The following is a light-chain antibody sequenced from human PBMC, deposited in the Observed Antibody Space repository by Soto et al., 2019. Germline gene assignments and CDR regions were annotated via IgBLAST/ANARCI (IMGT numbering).Light chain of an antibody. CDR1: SSDVGSYNL. V-gene: IGLV2-23*01. CDR2: EGS. J-gene: IGLJ1*01. CDR3: CSYAGSSTL. Sequence: QSALTQPASVSGSPGQSFTISCTGTSSDVGSYNLVSWYQQHPGKAPKLMIYEGSKRPSGVSNRFSGSKSGNTASLTISGLQAEDEADYYCCSYAGSSTLFGTGTKVTVL.